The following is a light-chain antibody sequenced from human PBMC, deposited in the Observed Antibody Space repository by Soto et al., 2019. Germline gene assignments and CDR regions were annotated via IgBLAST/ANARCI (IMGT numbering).Light chain of an antibody. CDR3: QSYDNSLSGSVV. Sequence: SVLTQPPSVSGAPGQRVTISCTGGSSDLGAGYDVHWYQHVPGTAPKLLISGNTNRPSGVPDRFSGSKSGTSASLAITGLQAEDEADYYCQSYDNSLSGSVVFGGGTKLTVL. CDR1: SSDLGAGYD. J-gene: IGLJ2*01. CDR2: GNT. V-gene: IGLV1-40*01.